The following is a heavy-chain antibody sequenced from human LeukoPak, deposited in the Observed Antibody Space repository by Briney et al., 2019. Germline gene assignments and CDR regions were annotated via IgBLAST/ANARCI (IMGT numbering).Heavy chain of an antibody. CDR1: GGSISSSSYY. D-gene: IGHD5-24*01. J-gene: IGHJ4*02. CDR3: ARTSQRWLQLVDY. CDR2: IYYSGST. Sequence: SETLSLTCTVSGGSISSSSYYWGWIRQPPGKGLEWIGSIYYSGSTYYNPSLKSRVTISVDTSKNQFSLKLSSVTAADTAVYYCARTSQRWLQLVDYWGQGTLVTVSS. V-gene: IGHV4-39*07.